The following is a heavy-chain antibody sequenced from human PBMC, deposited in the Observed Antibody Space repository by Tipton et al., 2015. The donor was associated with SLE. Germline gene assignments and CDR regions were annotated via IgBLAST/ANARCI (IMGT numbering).Heavy chain of an antibody. J-gene: IGHJ4*02. V-gene: IGHV3-48*02. CDR1: GFTFSSYS. D-gene: IGHD6-19*01. Sequence: GSLRLSCAASGFTFSSYSMNWVRQAPGKGLEWVSYISSSSSTIYYADSVKGRFTISRDNAKNSLYLRMNSLRDEDTAVYYCARVGPASSGGGPFDYWGQGTLVAVSS. CDR3: ARVGPASSGGGPFDY. CDR2: ISSSSSTI.